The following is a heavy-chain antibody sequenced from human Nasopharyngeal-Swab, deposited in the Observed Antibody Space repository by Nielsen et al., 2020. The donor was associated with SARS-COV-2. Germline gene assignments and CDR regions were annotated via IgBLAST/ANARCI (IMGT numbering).Heavy chain of an antibody. Sequence: GSLRLSCAASGFTFNNYNFNWVRQAPGKGLEWIGSIYHSGSTYYNPSLKSRVTISVDTSKNQFSLKLSSVTAADTAVYYCTYSSSWYFYGMDVWGQGTTVTVSS. CDR2: IYHSGST. J-gene: IGHJ6*02. V-gene: IGHV4-38-2*01. D-gene: IGHD6-13*01. CDR3: TYSSSWYFYGMDV. CDR1: GFTFNNYNF.